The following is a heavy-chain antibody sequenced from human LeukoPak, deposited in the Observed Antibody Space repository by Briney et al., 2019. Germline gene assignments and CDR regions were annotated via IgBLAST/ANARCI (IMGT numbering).Heavy chain of an antibody. V-gene: IGHV4-4*07. Sequence: SETLPLTCIVSGGSISNYYWTWIRQPAGKGLEWIGRIYTSGSTNYNPSLKSRFTISVDTSKNQFSLKLSSVTAADTAVYYCARETYCGADCYYGFDYWGQGILVTVSS. CDR2: IYTSGST. J-gene: IGHJ4*02. CDR1: GGSISNYY. CDR3: ARETYCGADCYYGFDY. D-gene: IGHD2-21*02.